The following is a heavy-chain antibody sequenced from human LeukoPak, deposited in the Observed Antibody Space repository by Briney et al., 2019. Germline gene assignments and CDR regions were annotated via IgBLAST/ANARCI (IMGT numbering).Heavy chain of an antibody. D-gene: IGHD3-9*01. CDR2: IYYNGST. Sequence: PSETLSLTCTVSGGSISSSYYYWGWIRQPPGKGLEWIGSIYYNGSTYYNPSLKSRVTISVDTSKNQYSLKLSSVTAADTAVYYCASPLSDYDVLTGQRFDPWGQGTLVTVSS. CDR1: GGSISSSYYY. J-gene: IGHJ5*02. CDR3: ASPLSDYDVLTGQRFDP. V-gene: IGHV4-39*01.